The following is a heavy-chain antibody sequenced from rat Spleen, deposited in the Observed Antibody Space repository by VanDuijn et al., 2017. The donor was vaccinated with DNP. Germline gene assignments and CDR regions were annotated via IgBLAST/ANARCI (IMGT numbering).Heavy chain of an antibody. V-gene: IGHV5-31*01. Sequence: EVQLVESGGDLVQPGRSLKLSCVASGFTFNNYWMTWIRQVPGKGLEWVASITSSGGSTYYPDSVKGRFTISRDNAKNTLYLQMNSLRSEDTATYYCAREGAGYWYFDFWGPGTMVTVSS. CDR2: ITSSGGST. CDR3: AREGAGYWYFDF. D-gene: IGHD5-1*01. J-gene: IGHJ1*01. CDR1: GFTFNNYW.